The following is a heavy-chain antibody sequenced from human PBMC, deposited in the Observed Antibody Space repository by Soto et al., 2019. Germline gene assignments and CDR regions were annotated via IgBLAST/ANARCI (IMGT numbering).Heavy chain of an antibody. D-gene: IGHD6-6*01. CDR3: ARGRYGSSPERYYYYGLDV. CDR2: IKEDGSEI. J-gene: IGHJ6*02. CDR1: GLTFSSDW. Sequence: GGSLRLSCIASGLTFSSDWMNWVRQAPGKGLEWVANIKEDGSEIYYVESVKGRFTIARDNAKNSLYLQMNSLRGDDTAVYYCARGRYGSSPERYYYYGLDVWGQGTTVTVSS. V-gene: IGHV3-7*05.